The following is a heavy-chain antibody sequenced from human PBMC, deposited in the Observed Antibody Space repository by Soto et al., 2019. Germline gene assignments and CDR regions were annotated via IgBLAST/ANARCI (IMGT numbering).Heavy chain of an antibody. CDR2: IIPIFGTA. CDR3: ARGMNTLNWFVS. CDR1: GATFSSDA. J-gene: IGHJ5*02. V-gene: IGHV1-69*06. Sequence: SVKVSCKASGATFSSDAISWVRQAPGEGLEWMGGIIPIFGTANYAQKFQGRVTITADKSTSTAYMELSSLRSEDTAVYYFARGMNTLNWFVSWGQGTLVTVS.